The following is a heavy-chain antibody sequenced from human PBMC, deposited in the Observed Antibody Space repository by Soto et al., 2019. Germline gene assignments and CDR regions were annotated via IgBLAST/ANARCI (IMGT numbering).Heavy chain of an antibody. D-gene: IGHD3-16*01. CDR1: GFMFSAYT. V-gene: IGHV3-21*06. CDR2: ISDDSSYI. CDR3: ATPYYFNH. J-gene: IGHJ1*01. Sequence: LRLSCAASGFMFSAYTMNWVRQAPGKGLEWLSSISDDSSYIDYADSLRGRFTVSRDNARNSLYLRIDSLGVEDTAVYYCATPYYFNHWGPGTLVTVSS.